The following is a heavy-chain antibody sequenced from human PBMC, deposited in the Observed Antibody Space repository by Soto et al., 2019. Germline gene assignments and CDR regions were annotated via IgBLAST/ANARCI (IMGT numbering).Heavy chain of an antibody. CDR2: ISYDGSNK. D-gene: IGHD2-15*01. V-gene: IGHV3-30-3*01. J-gene: IGHJ6*02. CDR3: ARDVYCSGGSCFSYGMDV. CDR1: GFTFSSYA. Sequence: QVQLVESGGGVVQPGRSLRLSCAASGFTFSSYAMHWVRQAPGKGLEWVAVISYDGSNKYYADSVKGRFTISRDNSKNTLYLQMNSLRAEDTAVYYCARDVYCSGGSCFSYGMDVWGQGTTVTVSS.